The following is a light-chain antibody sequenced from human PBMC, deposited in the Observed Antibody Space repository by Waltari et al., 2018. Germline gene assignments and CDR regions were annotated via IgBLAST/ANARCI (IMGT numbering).Light chain of an antibody. CDR2: EVD. CDR1: TDDVGTYKF. CDR3: CSFVTGDTWV. V-gene: IGLV2-23*02. J-gene: IGLJ3*02. Sequence: QSALTQPASVSGSPGQSITISCTGTTDDVGTYKFVSWYQQHPGKAPKLIIYEVDQRPSGSSNRFSGFKSGNTAALTISGLQIEDEADYYCCSFVTGDTWVFGGGTKVAVL.